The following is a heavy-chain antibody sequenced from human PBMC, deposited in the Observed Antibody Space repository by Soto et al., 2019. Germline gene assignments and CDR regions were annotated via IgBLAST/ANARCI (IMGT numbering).Heavy chain of an antibody. Sequence: SETLSLTCTVSGGSIISYYWSWIRQPPWKGLEWIGYIYYSGSANYNPSLKSRVTISVDTSKNQFSLKLSSVTAADTAVYYCARTLTDSSGWYYFDYWGQGTLVTVS. D-gene: IGHD6-19*01. CDR3: ARTLTDSSGWYYFDY. J-gene: IGHJ4*02. V-gene: IGHV4-59*08. CDR2: IYYSGSA. CDR1: GGSIISYY.